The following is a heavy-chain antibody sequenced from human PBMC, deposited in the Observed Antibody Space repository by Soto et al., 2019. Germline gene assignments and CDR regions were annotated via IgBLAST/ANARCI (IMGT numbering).Heavy chain of an antibody. Sequence: PSETLSLTCAVSGGSLRGYYWSWIRQSPGKGLEWIGGINYSGGTNYNPSLKSRVTISVDTSKNQFSLRLISLTAADTAVYYCAKSATVGAANFDVWGQGTMVTVS. CDR3: AKSATVGAANFDV. V-gene: IGHV4-34*01. J-gene: IGHJ3*01. CDR2: INYSGGT. CDR1: GGSLRGYY. D-gene: IGHD1-26*01.